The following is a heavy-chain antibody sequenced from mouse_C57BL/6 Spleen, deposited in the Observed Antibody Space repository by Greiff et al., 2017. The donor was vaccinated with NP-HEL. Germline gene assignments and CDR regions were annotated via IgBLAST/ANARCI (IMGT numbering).Heavy chain of an antibody. J-gene: IGHJ3*01. CDR1: GYTFTSYW. Sequence: QVQLQQPGAELVRPGSSVKLSCKASGYTFTSYWMHWVKQRPIQGLEWIGNIDPSDSETHYNQKFKDKATLTVDKSSSTAYMQLSSLTSEDSAVYYCARSYYSKSFAYWGQGTLVTVSA. CDR2: IDPSDSET. D-gene: IGHD2-5*01. CDR3: ARSYYSKSFAY. V-gene: IGHV1-52*01.